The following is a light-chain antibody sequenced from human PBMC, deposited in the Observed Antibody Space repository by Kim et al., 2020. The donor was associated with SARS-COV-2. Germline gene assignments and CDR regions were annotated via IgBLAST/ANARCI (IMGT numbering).Light chain of an antibody. Sequence: ASVGDRVTITCRASQSISNYLNWYQQKPGKAPNLLIYAASSLQSGVPSRFSGSGSGTDFTLTISSLQPEDFATYYCHQSYSTPLTFGGGTKVDIK. J-gene: IGKJ4*01. CDR1: QSISNY. CDR3: HQSYSTPLT. V-gene: IGKV1-39*01. CDR2: AAS.